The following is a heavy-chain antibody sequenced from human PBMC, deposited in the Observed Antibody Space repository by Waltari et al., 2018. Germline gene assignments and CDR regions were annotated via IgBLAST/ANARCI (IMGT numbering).Heavy chain of an antibody. Sequence: EVQLLQSGAELVKPGTTVKISCKVSGYSFSDYYIHWVQQAPGKGLQWMGLIDPKDGETSYAANFRDTITLTADTSTNTAYLELNNVSSQDTAVFYCATALGDNISASRAFEIWGQGTMITVAS. J-gene: IGHJ3*02. CDR2: IDPKDGET. CDR3: ATALGDNISASRAFEI. CDR1: GYSFSDYY. D-gene: IGHD1-20*01. V-gene: IGHV1-69-2*01.